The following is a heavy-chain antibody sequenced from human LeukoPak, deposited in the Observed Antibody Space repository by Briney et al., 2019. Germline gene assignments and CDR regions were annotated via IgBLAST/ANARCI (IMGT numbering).Heavy chain of an antibody. V-gene: IGHV4-34*01. Sequence: YPSETLSLTCAVYGGSFSGYYWSWIRQPPGKGLEWIGEINHSGSTNYNPSLKSRVTISVDTSKNQFSLKLSSVTAADTAVYYCARASITRVAFDIWGQGTMVTVSS. CDR1: GGSFSGYY. J-gene: IGHJ3*02. CDR2: INHSGST. D-gene: IGHD3-10*01. CDR3: ARASITRVAFDI.